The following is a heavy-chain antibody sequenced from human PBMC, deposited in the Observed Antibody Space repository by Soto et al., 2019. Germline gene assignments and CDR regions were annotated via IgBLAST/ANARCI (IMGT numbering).Heavy chain of an antibody. CDR2: IYWDDDK. V-gene: IGHV2-5*02. Sequence: WVRQAPGKALEWLALIYWDDDKRYSPSLKSRLTITKDTSKNQVVLTMTNMDPVDTATYYCAHSFLSSWPIDYWGQGTLVTVSS. CDR3: AHSFLSSWPIDY. D-gene: IGHD6-13*01. J-gene: IGHJ4*02.